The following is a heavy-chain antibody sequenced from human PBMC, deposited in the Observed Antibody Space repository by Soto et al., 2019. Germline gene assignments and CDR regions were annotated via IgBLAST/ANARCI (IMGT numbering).Heavy chain of an antibody. CDR2: IGPESGAT. V-gene: IGHV1-2*02. Sequence: GASVKVSCKASGYTFTGHYIHWVRQAPEQGPEWMGEIGPESGATRYAQKFQGRVTMTRDMSITTVYMELNNLSPDDTAVYYCARIGVSSGHESPDFDSWGQGTLVTVSS. J-gene: IGHJ4*02. CDR1: GYTFTGHY. CDR3: ARIGVSSGHESPDFDS. D-gene: IGHD3-16*01.